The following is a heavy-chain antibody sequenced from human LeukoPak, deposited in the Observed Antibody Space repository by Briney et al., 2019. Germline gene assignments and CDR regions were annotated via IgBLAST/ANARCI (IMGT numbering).Heavy chain of an antibody. J-gene: IGHJ4*02. CDR2: INAYNGNT. CDR3: ARAGPTWSGDSGLVDY. D-gene: IGHD3-3*01. V-gene: IGHV1-18*01. CDR1: GYTFTSYD. Sequence: ASVKVSCKASGYTFTSYDINWVRQAPGQGLEWMGWINAYNGNTNYAQKLQGRVTMTTDTSTSTAYMELRSLRSDDTAVYYCARAGPTWSGDSGLVDYWGQGTLVTVSS.